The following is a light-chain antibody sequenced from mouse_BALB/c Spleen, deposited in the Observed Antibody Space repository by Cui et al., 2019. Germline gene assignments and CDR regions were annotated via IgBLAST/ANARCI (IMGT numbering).Light chain of an antibody. CDR2: LTS. Sequence: QIVLTQSPALTSASPGEKVTMTCSASSSVSYMYWYQQKPRSSPKPWIYLTSNLASGVPARFSGSGSGTSYSLTISSMEAEDAATYYCQQWSSNPPTFGGGTKLEIK. CDR1: SSVSY. J-gene: IGKJ2*01. CDR3: QQWSSNPPT. V-gene: IGKV4-68*01.